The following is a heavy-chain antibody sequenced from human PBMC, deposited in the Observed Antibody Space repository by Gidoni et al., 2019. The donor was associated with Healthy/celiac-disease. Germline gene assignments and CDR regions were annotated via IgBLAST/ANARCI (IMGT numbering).Heavy chain of an antibody. CDR1: GGSISSGGYS. D-gene: IGHD3-10*01. J-gene: IGHJ4*02. CDR3: ARAPTITMVRGGFDY. CDR2: IYHSGST. Sequence: QLQLQESGSGLVKPSQTLSLTCAVSGGSISSGGYSWSWIRQPPGKGLEWIGYIYHSGSTYYNPSLKSRVTISVDRSKNQFSLKLSSVTAADTAVYYCARAPTITMVRGGFDYWGQGTLVTVSS. V-gene: IGHV4-30-2*01.